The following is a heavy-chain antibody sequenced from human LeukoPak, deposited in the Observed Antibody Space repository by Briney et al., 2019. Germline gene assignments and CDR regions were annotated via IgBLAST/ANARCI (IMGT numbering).Heavy chain of an antibody. CDR3: ARWEILGASLGWFDP. CDR2: IYSSGSS. V-gene: IGHV4-59*08. D-gene: IGHD1-26*01. CDR1: GDSINSYY. J-gene: IGHJ5*02. Sequence: SETLSLTCTVSGDSINSYYWTWIRQAPGKRLQWTGGIYSSGSSNYDPSLKSRVTTSVDTSKNQFSLKLSSVTAADTAVYYCARWEILGASLGWFDPWGPGTLVTVSS.